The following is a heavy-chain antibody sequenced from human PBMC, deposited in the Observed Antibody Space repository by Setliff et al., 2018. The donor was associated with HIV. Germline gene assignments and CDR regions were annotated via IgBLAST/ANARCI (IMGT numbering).Heavy chain of an antibody. CDR2: IIPMYGVT. CDR1: GGTFSSYV. Sequence: SVKVSCKASGGTFSSYVISWVRQAPGQGPEWMGGIIPMYGVTNYAQKFQGRVTITTDESRSTAYMGLSSLSSEDTAVFYCARVGHSSSYHYYGMDVWGQGTTVTVSS. J-gene: IGHJ6*02. CDR3: ARVGHSSSYHYYGMDV. D-gene: IGHD6-13*01. V-gene: IGHV1-69*05.